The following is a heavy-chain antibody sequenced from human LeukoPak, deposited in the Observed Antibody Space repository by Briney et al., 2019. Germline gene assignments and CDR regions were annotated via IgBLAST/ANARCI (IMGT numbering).Heavy chain of an antibody. D-gene: IGHD2-15*01. J-gene: IGHJ6*02. V-gene: IGHV3-23*01. CDR3: ARAVGYCSGGSCIFYYYYGMDV. CDR2: LSGSGGST. CDR1: GLTFSNYA. Sequence: PGGSLRLSCAASGLTFSNYAMSWVRQAPGKGLEWVSSLSGSGGSTYYADSVKGRFTISRDNSKNTLYLQMNSLRAEDTAVYYCARAVGYCSGGSCIFYYYYGMDVWGQGTTVTVSS.